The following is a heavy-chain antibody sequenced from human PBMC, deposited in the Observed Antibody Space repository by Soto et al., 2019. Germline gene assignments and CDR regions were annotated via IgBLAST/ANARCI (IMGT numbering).Heavy chain of an antibody. D-gene: IGHD2-15*01. J-gene: IGHJ3*01. CDR3: RVAAASPPLPRAFDV. CDR2: IYYSGSGST. CDR1: SGSITSSTFY. V-gene: IGHV4-39*01. Sequence: QLQLQESGPGLVKPSETLSLTCTVSSGSITSSTFYWGWIRQPPGRGVEWIGSIYYSGSGSTYYNPSLKSRVSISADTSKDQSSLILSSVTAADPAVYYCRVAAASPPLPRAFDVWGQGTMVTVSS.